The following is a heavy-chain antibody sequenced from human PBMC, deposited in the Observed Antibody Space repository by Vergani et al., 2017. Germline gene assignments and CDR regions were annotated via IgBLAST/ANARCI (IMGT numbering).Heavy chain of an antibody. CDR3: AKDKGEGGYYDILTGHFDY. CDR2: ISYDGSNK. Sequence: VQLVESGGGLVKPGGSLRLSCAASGFTFSSYGMHWVRQAPGKGLEWVAVISYDGSNKYYADSVKGRFTISRDNSKNTLYLQMNSLRAEDTAVYYCAKDKGEGGYYDILTGHFDYWGQGTLVTVSS. V-gene: IGHV3-30*18. J-gene: IGHJ4*02. CDR1: GFTFSSYG. D-gene: IGHD3-9*01.